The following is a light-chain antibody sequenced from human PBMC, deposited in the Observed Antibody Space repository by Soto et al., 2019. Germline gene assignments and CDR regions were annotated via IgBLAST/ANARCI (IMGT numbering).Light chain of an antibody. CDR3: GSYTSSSNYV. V-gene: IGLV2-14*02. CDR2: EGS. J-gene: IGLJ1*01. Sequence: QSVLTQPASVSGSPGQSITISCTGTSSDVGSYNLVSWYQQHPGKAPKLMIYEGSKRPSGVSNRFSGSKSGNTASLTISGLQTEDEAVYYCGSYTSSSNYVFGTGTKLTVL. CDR1: SSDVGSYNL.